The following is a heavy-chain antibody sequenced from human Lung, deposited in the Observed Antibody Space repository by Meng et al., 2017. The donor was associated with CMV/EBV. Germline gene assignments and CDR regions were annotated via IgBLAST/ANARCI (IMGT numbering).Heavy chain of an antibody. CDR2: INPNSGAT. Sequence: QVQLVQSGAEVKKPGASVKFSCKASGYTFTGYYMHWVRQAPGQGLEWMGRINPNSGATEYAQNFQGRVTMTRDTSTSTVYMELSSLRSEDTAVYYCARGDGGNGSDYWGQGTLVTVSS. V-gene: IGHV1-2*06. CDR3: ARGDGGNGSDY. J-gene: IGHJ4*02. D-gene: IGHD4-23*01. CDR1: GYTFTGYY.